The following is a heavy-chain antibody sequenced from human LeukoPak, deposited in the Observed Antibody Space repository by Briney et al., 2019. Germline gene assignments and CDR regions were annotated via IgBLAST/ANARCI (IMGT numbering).Heavy chain of an antibody. CDR2: ISNDGTNK. D-gene: IGHD6-13*01. CDR1: GFSFSTYG. J-gene: IGHJ5*02. V-gene: IGHV3-30*18. Sequence: GGSLRLSCAASGFSFSTYGMHWVRQAPGKGLEWVAVISNDGTNKYYEDSVKGRFTISRDNSKNTLYLQMDSLRPEDTAVYYCAQPLDRGNTDSLYSSIWSWFAPWGQGTLVTVSS. CDR3: AQPLDRGNTDSLYSSIWSWFAP.